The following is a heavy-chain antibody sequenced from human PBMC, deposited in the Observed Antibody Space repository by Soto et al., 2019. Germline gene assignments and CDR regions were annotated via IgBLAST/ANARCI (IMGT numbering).Heavy chain of an antibody. Sequence: QVQLQESGPGLVKPSETLSLTCIVSGGSVSNDAYYWCWILQPPGKGLEWIGYIYHSGSTYYNPSLKSRVTISADTSANQFSLKVSSVTAADTAVYYCARLGIGWEFPFDYWGQGTLVNVSS. CDR1: GGSVSNDAYY. D-gene: IGHD1-26*01. CDR3: ARLGIGWEFPFDY. V-gene: IGHV4-61*08. J-gene: IGHJ4*02. CDR2: IYHSGST.